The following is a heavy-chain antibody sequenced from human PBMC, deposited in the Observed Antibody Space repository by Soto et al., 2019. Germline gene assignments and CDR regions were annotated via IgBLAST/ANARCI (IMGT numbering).Heavy chain of an antibody. CDR3: ARLIAAAGTSWPNWYFDL. CDR2: IYTSGST. V-gene: IGHV4-4*07. CDR1: GGSISSYY. J-gene: IGHJ2*01. D-gene: IGHD6-13*01. Sequence: QVQLQESGPGLVKPSETLSLTCTVSGGSISSYYWSWIRQPAGKGLEWIGRIYTSGSTNYNPSLKSRVTMSVDTSKNQCSLKLSSVTAADTAVYYCARLIAAAGTSWPNWYFDLWGRGTLVTVSS.